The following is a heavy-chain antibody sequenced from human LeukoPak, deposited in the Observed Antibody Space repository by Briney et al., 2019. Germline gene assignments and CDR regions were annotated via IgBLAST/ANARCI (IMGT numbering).Heavy chain of an antibody. CDR2: IIPIFGTA. CDR3: ARDRGDSSGSAGSY. J-gene: IGHJ4*02. D-gene: IGHD3-22*01. Sequence: SVKVSCKASGGTFSSYAISWVRQAPGQGLEWMGGIIPIFGTANYAQKFQGRVTITADKSTSTAYMELSSLRSEDTAVYYCARDRGDSSGSAGSYWGQGTLVTVSS. CDR1: GGTFSSYA. V-gene: IGHV1-69*06.